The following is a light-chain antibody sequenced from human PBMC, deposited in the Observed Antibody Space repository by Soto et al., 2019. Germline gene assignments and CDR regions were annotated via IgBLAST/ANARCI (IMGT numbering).Light chain of an antibody. CDR2: DND. Sequence: QSVLTQPPSVSAAPGQRVTISCSGGRFNIGNNYVSWYQQLPGTAPKLLIYDNDKRPSGILDRFSGSKSGTSATLGITGLQTGDEADYYCGTWDSSLSCWVFGGGTKVTV. CDR3: GTWDSSLSCWV. V-gene: IGLV1-51*01. CDR1: RFNIGNNY. J-gene: IGLJ3*02.